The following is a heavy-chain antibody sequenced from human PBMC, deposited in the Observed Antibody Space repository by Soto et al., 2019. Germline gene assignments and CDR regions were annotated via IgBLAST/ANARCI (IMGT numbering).Heavy chain of an antibody. D-gene: IGHD1-20*01. CDR2: IIPIFGTS. CDR1: GGTFSSYA. V-gene: IGHV1-69*12. CDR3: ASRITGSPHYYYGMDA. J-gene: IGHJ6*02. Sequence: QVQLVQSGAEVKKPGSSVKVSCKASGGTFSSYAINWVRQAPGQGLEWMGGIIPIFGTSAYAQKFQGRVTITADESTSTAYMELSSLRSEDTAVYYCASRITGSPHYYYGMDAWGQGTTVTGSS.